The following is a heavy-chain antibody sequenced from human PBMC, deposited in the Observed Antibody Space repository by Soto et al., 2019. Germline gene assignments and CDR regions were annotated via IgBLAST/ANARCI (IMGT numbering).Heavy chain of an antibody. CDR2: IGRSGDT. Sequence: PGGSLRLSCEVSVFTLTSYGMNWVRQAPDKGLEWVSTIGRSGDTFYADSVRGRFTISRDNSKNTLFLQMNSLRAEDTALYFCAKGGTTAGIHYYGMDIWGQGTTVTVSS. V-gene: IGHV3-23*01. J-gene: IGHJ6*02. D-gene: IGHD1-1*01. CDR3: AKGGTTAGIHYYGMDI. CDR1: VFTLTSYG.